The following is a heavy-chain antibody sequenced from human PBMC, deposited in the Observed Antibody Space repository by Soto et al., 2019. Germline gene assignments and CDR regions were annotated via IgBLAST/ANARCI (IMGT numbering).Heavy chain of an antibody. J-gene: IGHJ4*02. CDR2: IYNGGST. D-gene: IGHD7-27*01. CDR3: ARGPSGDKVDY. V-gene: IGHV4-30-4*02. CDR1: SRSVSTVNDC. Sequence: SDNLSITCTVCSRSVSTVNDCRSWIRQTPEKGLEWIGHIYNGGSTYNNPSLKSRVTISVDTSKNQFSLKLSSVSVADTAVYYCARGPSGDKVDYWGQGTLVTVSS.